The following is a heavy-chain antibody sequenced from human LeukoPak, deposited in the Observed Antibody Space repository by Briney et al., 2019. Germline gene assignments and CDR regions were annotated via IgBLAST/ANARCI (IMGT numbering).Heavy chain of an antibody. V-gene: IGHV4-39*01. Sequence: SETLSLTCTASGGSISSSSYYWGWIRQPPGKGLEWIGSIYYSGSTYYNPSLKSRVTISVDTSKNQFSLKLSSATAADTAVYYCARQRQWLFDYWGQGTLVTVSS. CDR1: GGSISSSSYY. D-gene: IGHD6-19*01. CDR2: IYYSGST. J-gene: IGHJ4*02. CDR3: ARQRQWLFDY.